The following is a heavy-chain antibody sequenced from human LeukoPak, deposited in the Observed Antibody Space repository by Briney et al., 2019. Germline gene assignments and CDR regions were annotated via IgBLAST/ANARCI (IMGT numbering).Heavy chain of an antibody. V-gene: IGHV3-30-3*01. D-gene: IGHD6-19*01. CDR1: GFTFSSYA. J-gene: IGHJ4*02. CDR2: ISYDGSNK. CDR3: ARGQWLISTFDY. Sequence: GGSLRLSCAASGFTFSSYAMHWVRQAPGKGLEWVAVISYDGSNKYYADSVKGRFTISRDNSKNTLYLQMNSLRAEDTAVYCCARGQWLISTFDYWGQGTLVTVSS.